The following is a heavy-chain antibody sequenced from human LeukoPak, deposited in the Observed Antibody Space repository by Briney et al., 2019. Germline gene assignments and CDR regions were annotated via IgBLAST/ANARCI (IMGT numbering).Heavy chain of an antibody. CDR2: IKQDGSEK. Sequence: PGGSLRLSCAASGVTLSCYWMSWVRQSPGKGLEWVANIKQDGSEKYYVDSVKGRLTIYRDNAKNSLYLQIDRLTAEDTAASDCARQIFSLDAWGHWSTFTV. CDR3: ARQIFSLDA. CDR1: GVTLSCYW. V-gene: IGHV3-7*02. J-gene: IGHJ6*02.